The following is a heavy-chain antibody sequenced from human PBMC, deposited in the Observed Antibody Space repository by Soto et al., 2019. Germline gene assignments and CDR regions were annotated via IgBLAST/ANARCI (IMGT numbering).Heavy chain of an antibody. CDR1: CEIVTSGENY. CDR3: VRALAHGSKGNV. CDR2: IYDSGVT. Sequence: PSEPLSLTCSVSCEIVTSGENYWSWVRQPPGKGLEWLGYIYDSGVTSYTPALKSRVTLSLDRPNNQVSLKLRSVTAADTAVYFCVRALAHGSKGNVCCKGKVVT. D-gene: IGHD2-15*01. V-gene: IGHV4-30-4*08. J-gene: IGHJ3*01.